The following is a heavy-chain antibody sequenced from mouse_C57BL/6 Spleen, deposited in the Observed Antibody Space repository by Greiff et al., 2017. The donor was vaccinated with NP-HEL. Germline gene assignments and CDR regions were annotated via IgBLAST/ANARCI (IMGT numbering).Heavy chain of an antibody. Sequence: QVQLKQSGAELVKPGASVKISCTASGYAFSSYWMNWVKQRPGKGLEWIGKIYPGDGDTNYNGKFKGKATLTAAKSSSTAYMQLSSLTSDDSAVYYCTGTYYSNTSYGMHNGAKGTSVTVS. V-gene: IGHV1-80*01. CDR2: IYPGDGDT. J-gene: IGHJ4*01. CDR1: GYAFSSYW. CDR3: TGTYYSNTSYGMHN. D-gene: IGHD2-5*01.